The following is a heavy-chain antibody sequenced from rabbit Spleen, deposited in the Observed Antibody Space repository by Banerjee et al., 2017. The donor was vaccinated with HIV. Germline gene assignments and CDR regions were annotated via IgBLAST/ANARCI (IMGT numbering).Heavy chain of an antibody. CDR1: GFTMSSSDW. V-gene: IGHV1S40*01. D-gene: IGHD1-1*01. CDR2: INAATGKP. Sequence: QSLEESGGDLVKPGASLTLTCTASGFTMSSSDWIYWVRQAPGKGLEWIACINAATGKPVYATWAKGRFTISRTSSTTVTLRMTSLTAADRATYFCARDLVGVIGWNFYLWGQGTLVTVS. CDR3: ARDLVGVIGWNFYL. J-gene: IGHJ4*01.